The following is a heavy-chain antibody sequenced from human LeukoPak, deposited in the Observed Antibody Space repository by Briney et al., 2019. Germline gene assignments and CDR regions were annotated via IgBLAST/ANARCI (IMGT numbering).Heavy chain of an antibody. D-gene: IGHD4-17*01. V-gene: IGHV4-39*01. J-gene: IGHJ3*02. Sequence: PSETLSLTCTVSGGSISSTNYYWGWIRQPPGKGLEWIGSIYYSGSTYYNPSLKSRITVSVDTSKNQFSLKLSSVTAADTALYYCVGHHDRGDYLQAFHTWGQGTMVTVSS. CDR3: VGHHDRGDYLQAFHT. CDR1: GGSISSTNYY. CDR2: IYYSGST.